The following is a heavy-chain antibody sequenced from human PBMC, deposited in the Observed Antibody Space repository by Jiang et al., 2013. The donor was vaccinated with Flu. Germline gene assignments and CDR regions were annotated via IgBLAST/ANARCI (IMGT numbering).Heavy chain of an antibody. CDR3: AKGFTSNWPYYFDF. D-gene: IGHD4-11*01. CDR2: ISTGGATT. V-gene: IGHV3-23*04. Sequence: VQLVESGGGLVQPGGSLTLSCAASGFTFSSYAMSWVRQAPGKGLEWVSDISTGGATTYYADSVRGRFTISRDNSKNTLYLQMNSLRADDTAEYYCAKGFTSNWPYYFDFWDQGNPGPPSP. CDR1: GFTFSSYA. J-gene: IGHJ4*02.